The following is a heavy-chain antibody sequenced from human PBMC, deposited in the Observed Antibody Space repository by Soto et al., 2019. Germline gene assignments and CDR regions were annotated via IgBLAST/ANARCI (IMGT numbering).Heavy chain of an antibody. CDR3: AKDIAWGLGYCSGGSCYSGVPYYYGMDV. J-gene: IGHJ6*02. V-gene: IGHV3-43*01. D-gene: IGHD2-15*01. CDR2: ISWDGGST. Sequence: GGSLRLSCAASGFTFDDYTMHWVRQAPGKGLEWVSLISWDGGSTYYADSVKGRFTISRDNSKNSLYLQMNSLRTEDTALYYCAKDIAWGLGYCSGGSCYSGVPYYYGMDVWGQGTTVTVSS. CDR1: GFTFDDYT.